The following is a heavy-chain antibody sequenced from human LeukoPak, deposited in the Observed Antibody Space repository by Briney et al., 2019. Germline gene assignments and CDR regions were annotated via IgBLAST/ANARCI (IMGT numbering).Heavy chain of an antibody. J-gene: IGHJ4*02. CDR3: ARGGGPGGSTLYYFDY. Sequence: GGSLRLSCAASGFTFSDYYMSWIRQAPGKGLDWLSYISSSGSTIYYADSVKGRFTISRDNAKNSLYLQMNSLRAEDTAVYYCARGGGPGGSTLYYFDYWGQGTLVTVSS. V-gene: IGHV3-11*01. CDR1: GFTFSDYY. CDR2: ISSSGSTI. D-gene: IGHD3-10*01.